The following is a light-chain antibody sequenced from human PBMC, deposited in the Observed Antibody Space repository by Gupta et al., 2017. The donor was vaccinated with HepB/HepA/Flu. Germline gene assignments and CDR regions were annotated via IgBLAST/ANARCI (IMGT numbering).Light chain of an antibody. V-gene: IGKV2-30*01. J-gene: IGKJ4*01. CDR2: QVS. CDR1: QSLVFSDGNTF. CDR3: VQGTHWPT. Sequence: VVLTQSPLSLPVTPGQPASIPCRSSQSLVFSDGNTFLHWFQQRPGQSPRRLLYQVSKRDSGVPERFSGSGSGTDFTLRISRVEAEDVAIYYCVQGTHWPTFGGGTKVEIK.